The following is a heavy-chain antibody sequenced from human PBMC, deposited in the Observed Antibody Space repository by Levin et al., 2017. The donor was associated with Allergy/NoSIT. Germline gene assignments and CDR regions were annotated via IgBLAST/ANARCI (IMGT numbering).Heavy chain of an antibody. J-gene: IGHJ6*02. D-gene: IGHD1-26*01. CDR2: MFYTGDT. Sequence: PSETLSLTCTVSGGSISSNYWSWIRQAPGRGLEWIGCMFYTGDTKYNPSLRGRVTISLDTSTNQFSLTLRSVTAADTAVYYCARDRVILGDTNYYYGVDVWGQGTTVTVSS. CDR3: ARDRVILGDTNYYYGVDV. V-gene: IGHV4-59*01. CDR1: GGSISSNY.